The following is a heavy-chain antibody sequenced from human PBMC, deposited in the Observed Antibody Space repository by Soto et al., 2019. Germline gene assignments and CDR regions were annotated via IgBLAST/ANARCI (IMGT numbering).Heavy chain of an antibody. V-gene: IGHV4-59*08. CDR1: GGSIRDDY. CDR2: IYYTGTT. Sequence: SETLSLTCTVSGGSIRDDYWGWIRQSPGKGLEWIGYIYYTGTTKYSPSLKSRVTISVDSSKNQFSLKLDSVTAADTAVYYCARLGGYYQAFDSWGQGTLVTVS. J-gene: IGHJ4*02. CDR3: ARLGGYYQAFDS. D-gene: IGHD3-22*01.